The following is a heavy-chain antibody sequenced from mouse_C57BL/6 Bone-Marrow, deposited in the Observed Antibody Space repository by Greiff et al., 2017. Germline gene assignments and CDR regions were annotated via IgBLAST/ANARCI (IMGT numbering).Heavy chain of an antibody. V-gene: IGHV14-4*01. D-gene: IGHD1-1*01. CDR3: TPPYYYCSRRSWFAY. CDR1: GFNIKDDY. CDR2: IDPENGDT. J-gene: IGHJ3*01. Sequence: VQLQQSGAELVRPAASVTLSCTASGFNIKDDYLHWVKQRPEQGLEWIGWIDPENGDTEYASKFQSKATITADTSYNTAYLQLISLTSEDTAVYYCTPPYYYCSRRSWFAYWGQGTLVTVSA.